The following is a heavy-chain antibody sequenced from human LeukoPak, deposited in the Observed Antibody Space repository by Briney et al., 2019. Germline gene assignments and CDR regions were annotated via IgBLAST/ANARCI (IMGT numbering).Heavy chain of an antibody. CDR2: INHSGST. Sequence: SETLSLTCAVSGGSISSSNWWSWVRQPPGKGLEWIGEINHSGSTNYNPSLKSRVTISVDTSKNQFSLKLSSVTAADTAVYYCARSSSKTSSIAAAGHNWFDPWGQGTLVTVSS. V-gene: IGHV4-4*02. CDR3: ARSSSKTSSIAAAGHNWFDP. D-gene: IGHD6-13*01. J-gene: IGHJ5*02. CDR1: GGSISSSNW.